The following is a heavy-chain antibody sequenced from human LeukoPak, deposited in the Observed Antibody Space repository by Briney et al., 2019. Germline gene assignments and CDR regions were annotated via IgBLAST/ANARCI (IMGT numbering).Heavy chain of an antibody. D-gene: IGHD3-22*01. J-gene: IGHJ4*02. Sequence: GGSLRLSCAASGFTFSSYWMSWVRQAPGKGLEGVANIKQDGSEKYYVDSVKGRFTISRDNAKNTLYLQMNSLRAEDTAVYYCARSRYYYDSRKTGDYFDYWGQGTLVTVSS. CDR2: IKQDGSEK. CDR3: ARSRYYYDSRKTGDYFDY. CDR1: GFTFSSYW. V-gene: IGHV3-7*01.